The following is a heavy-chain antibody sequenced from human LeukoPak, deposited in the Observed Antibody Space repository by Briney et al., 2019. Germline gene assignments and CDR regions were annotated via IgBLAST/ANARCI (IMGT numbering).Heavy chain of an antibody. CDR3: ARVLLKYSSSSQDSGYYYGMDV. D-gene: IGHD6-6*01. CDR1: GYTFTGYY. J-gene: IGHJ6*02. V-gene: IGHV1-2*04. CDR2: INPNSGGT. Sequence: GAPVKVSCKASGYTFTGYYMLWVRQAPGQGLEWMGWINPNSGGTNYAQKFQGWVTMTRDTSISTAYMELSRLRSDDTAVYYCARVLLKYSSSSQDSGYYYGMDVWGQGTTVTVSS.